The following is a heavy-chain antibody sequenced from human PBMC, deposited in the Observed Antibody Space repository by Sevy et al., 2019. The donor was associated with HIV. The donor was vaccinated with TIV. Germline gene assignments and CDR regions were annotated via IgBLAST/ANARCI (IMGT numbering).Heavy chain of an antibody. V-gene: IGHV3-21*01. CDR3: AREGVVAADY. D-gene: IGHD6-13*01. J-gene: IGHJ4*02. CDR1: GFTFSSYS. CDR2: ISSSSSYI. Sequence: GGSLRPSCAASGFTFSSYSMNWVRQAPGKGLEWVSSISSSSSYIYYADSVKGRFTISRDNAKNSLYLQMNSLRAEDTAVYYCAREGVVAADYWGQGTLVTVSS.